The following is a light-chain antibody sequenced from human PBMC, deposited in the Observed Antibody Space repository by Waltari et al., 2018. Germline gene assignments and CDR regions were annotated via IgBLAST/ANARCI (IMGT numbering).Light chain of an antibody. J-gene: IGKJ1*01. CDR2: DAS. Sequence: DIQMTQSPSSLSASVGDRVTITCRASQGIRNHVAWYQQKLGEVPKLLIYDASLLNSGVPSRFGASGSGTEFTLTISSLQPEDVATYYCQMYNAAPWSFGQGTKVEIK. CDR3: QMYNAAPWS. V-gene: IGKV1-27*01. CDR1: QGIRNH.